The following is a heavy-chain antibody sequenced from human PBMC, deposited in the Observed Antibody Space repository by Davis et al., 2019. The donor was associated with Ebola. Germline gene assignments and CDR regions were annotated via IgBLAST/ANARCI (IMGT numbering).Heavy chain of an antibody. V-gene: IGHV3-9*01. D-gene: IGHD3-22*01. Sequence: SLKISCAASGFTFDDYAMHWVRQAPGKGLEWVSGISWNSGSIGYADSVKGRFTISRDNAKNSLYLQMNSLRAEDTALYYCAKDREYYYDSSGYLDYWGQGTLVTVSS. J-gene: IGHJ4*02. CDR1: GFTFDDYA. CDR3: AKDREYYYDSSGYLDY. CDR2: ISWNSGSI.